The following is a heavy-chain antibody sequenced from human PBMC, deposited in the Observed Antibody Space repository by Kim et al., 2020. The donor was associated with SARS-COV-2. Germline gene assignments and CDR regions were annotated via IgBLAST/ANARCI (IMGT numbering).Heavy chain of an antibody. J-gene: IGHJ4*02. CDR3: ARAKIHSSASPLDY. CDR1: GFTFSDHY. V-gene: IGHV3-11*05. D-gene: IGHD6-25*01. Sequence: GGSLRLSCAASGFTFSDHYIFWIRQAPGKGLEWVSFITGTGYTDYADSVKGRFTTSRDNTKNSVFLQMNSLRADDTAVYFCARAKIHSSASPLDYWGQGTLVSVSS. CDR2: ITGTGYT.